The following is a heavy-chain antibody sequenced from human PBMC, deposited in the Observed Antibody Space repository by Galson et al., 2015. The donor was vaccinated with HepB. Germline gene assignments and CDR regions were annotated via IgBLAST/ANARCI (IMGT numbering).Heavy chain of an antibody. D-gene: IGHD2-21*02. CDR2: INRGGSTT. CDR3: AKETAESAFADY. Sequence: SLRLSCAASGFTFSNYAMSWVRQAPGKGLEWVSAINRGGSTTSYADSVKGRFTISRDNSKNTLYLQMDSLRAEDTAVYYCAKETAESAFADYWGQGTLVTVSS. J-gene: IGHJ4*02. CDR1: GFTFSNYA. V-gene: IGHV3-23*01.